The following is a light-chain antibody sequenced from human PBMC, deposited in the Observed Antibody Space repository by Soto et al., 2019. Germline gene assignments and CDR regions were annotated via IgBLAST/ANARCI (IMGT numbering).Light chain of an antibody. Sequence: QSALTQPASVSGSPGQSITISCTGTSSDVGGYNYVSWYQQHPGKAPKLMIYDVSNRPSGVSNRFSGSKSGNTASLTISGLQAEEEADYYCSSYTSSSTVFGTGTKLTVL. V-gene: IGLV2-14*01. J-gene: IGLJ1*01. CDR1: SSDVGGYNY. CDR2: DVS. CDR3: SSYTSSSTV.